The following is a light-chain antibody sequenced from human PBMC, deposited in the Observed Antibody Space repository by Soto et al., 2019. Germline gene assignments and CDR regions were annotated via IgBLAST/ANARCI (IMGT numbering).Light chain of an antibody. CDR3: QQYSRYSFT. CDR2: DAS. J-gene: IGKJ3*01. V-gene: IGKV3-20*01. CDR1: QTVRNNY. Sequence: EFVLTQSPGTLSLSPGERATLSCRASQTVRNNYLAWYQQKPGQAPRLLIYDASSRATGIPDRFSGGGSGTDFTLTISSLQPDDFAFYYCQQYSRYSFTFGPGTKVEI.